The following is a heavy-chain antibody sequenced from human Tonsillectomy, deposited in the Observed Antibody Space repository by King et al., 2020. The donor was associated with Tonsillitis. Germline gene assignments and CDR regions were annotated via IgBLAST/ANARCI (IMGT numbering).Heavy chain of an antibody. Sequence: VQLVESGAEVRKPGASVNISCKASGYTFTTYYMHWVRQAPGQGLEWMGIINPVGGSTSYAQKFQGRVTMTRDTSTSTGYMELSSLRSEDTAVYYCARGSHLTDGGYGGYWGQGTLVTVSS. V-gene: IGHV1-46*01. J-gene: IGHJ4*02. CDR1: GYTFTTYY. CDR2: INPVGGST. D-gene: IGHD5-12*01. CDR3: ARGSHLTDGGYGGY.